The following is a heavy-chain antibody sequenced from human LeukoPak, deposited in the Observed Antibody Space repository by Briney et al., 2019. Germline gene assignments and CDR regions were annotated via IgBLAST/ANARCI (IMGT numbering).Heavy chain of an antibody. Sequence: SETLSLTCAVYGGSFSGYYWSWIRQPPGKGLEWIGYFSYTGSTNYNPSLRSRVTISLDTSKNQFFLKVSSVTAADTAVYYCARAYSAYDSFDYWGQGTLVTVSS. CDR1: GGSFSGYY. CDR2: FSYTGST. D-gene: IGHD5-12*01. V-gene: IGHV4-59*01. CDR3: ARAYSAYDSFDY. J-gene: IGHJ4*02.